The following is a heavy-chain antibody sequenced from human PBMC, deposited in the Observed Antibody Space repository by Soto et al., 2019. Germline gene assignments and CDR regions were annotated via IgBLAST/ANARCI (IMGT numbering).Heavy chain of an antibody. CDR1: GFTFSSND. J-gene: IGHJ3*01. D-gene: IGHD3-16*01. Sequence: EVQLVESGGGLIQPGGSLRLSCEASGFTFSSNDMNWVRQAPGKGLEWVSLIWTSGSTAYADSVKGRFTISRDNSKSALHLHMSSLGAEDTAVYYCATRPLLRGAPWGQGTMVTVSS. CDR2: IWTSGST. V-gene: IGHV3-53*01. CDR3: ATRPLLRGAP.